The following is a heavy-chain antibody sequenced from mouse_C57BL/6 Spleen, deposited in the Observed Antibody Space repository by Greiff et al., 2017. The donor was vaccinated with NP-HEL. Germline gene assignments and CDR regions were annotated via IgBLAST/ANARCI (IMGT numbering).Heavy chain of an antibody. CDR1: GYAFSSYW. V-gene: IGHV1-80*01. D-gene: IGHD1-1*01. CDR2: IFPGDGDT. CDR3: ARKVRSSYRYFDV. J-gene: IGHJ1*03. Sequence: QVQLKESGAELVKPGASVKISCKATGYAFSSYWMNWVKQRPGHGLEWIGQIFPGDGDTNYNGKFKGKATLTADKSSSTAYMQLSSLTSEDSAVYFCARKVRSSYRYFDVWGTGTTVTVSS.